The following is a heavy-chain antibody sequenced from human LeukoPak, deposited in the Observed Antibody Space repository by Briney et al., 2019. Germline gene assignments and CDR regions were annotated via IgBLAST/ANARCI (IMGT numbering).Heavy chain of an antibody. CDR3: ARGPSTLNMVRGTEAFDI. V-gene: IGHV1-2*02. D-gene: IGHD3-10*01. Sequence: ASVKASCKAAGYTFNAYGITWVRQAPGQGLEWMGWTNPNSGGTNYAQKFQGRVTMTRNTSISTAYMELSSLRSEDTAVYYCARGPSTLNMVRGTEAFDIWGQGTMVTVSS. J-gene: IGHJ3*02. CDR2: TNPNSGGT. CDR1: GYTFNAYG.